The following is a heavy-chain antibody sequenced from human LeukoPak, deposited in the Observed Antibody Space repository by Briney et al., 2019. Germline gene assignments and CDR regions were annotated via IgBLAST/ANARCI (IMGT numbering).Heavy chain of an antibody. CDR1: GFTLSTYC. CDR3: ARVQGGDSNSWYYFDY. D-gene: IGHD6-13*01. Sequence: GGSLRLSCAASGFTLSTYCMTWVRQAQGKGLEWVANIKQDGSEKYYVDSVEGGSTISRDNAKNSLYLKRNSLRAEDTAVYCGARVQGGDSNSWYYFDYWGQGTLVTVSS. V-gene: IGHV3-7*01. J-gene: IGHJ4*02. CDR2: IKQDGSEK.